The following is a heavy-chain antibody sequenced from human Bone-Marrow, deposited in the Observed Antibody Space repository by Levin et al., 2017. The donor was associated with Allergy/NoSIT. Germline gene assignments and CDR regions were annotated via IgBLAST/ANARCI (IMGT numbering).Heavy chain of an antibody. CDR3: ATVSKQWLATGGY. CDR2: ISAYNGNT. V-gene: IGHV1-18*01. J-gene: IGHJ4*02. Sequence: RASVKVSCKVSGYTFSGYGIGWVRQAPGQGLEWMGWISAYNGNTYYAQKFQGRVSMTTDTLTTTAYMELRSLRSDDTAVYYCATVSKQWLATGGYWGQGTLVTVSS. CDR1: GYTFSGYG. D-gene: IGHD6-19*01.